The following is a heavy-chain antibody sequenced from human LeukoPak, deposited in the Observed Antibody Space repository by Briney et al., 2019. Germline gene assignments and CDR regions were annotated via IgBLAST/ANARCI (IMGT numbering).Heavy chain of an antibody. J-gene: IGHJ5*02. CDR1: GYTFTSYG. CDR3: ARAKRPYYYDSSGSNWFDP. CDR2: ISAYNGNT. V-gene: IGHV1-18*01. Sequence: GASVKVSCKASGYTFTSYGISWVRQAPGQGLEWMGWISAYNGNTNYAQKLQGRVTMTTDTSTSTAYMELRSLRSDDTAVYYCARAKRPYYYDSSGSNWFDPWGQGTLVTVSP. D-gene: IGHD3-22*01.